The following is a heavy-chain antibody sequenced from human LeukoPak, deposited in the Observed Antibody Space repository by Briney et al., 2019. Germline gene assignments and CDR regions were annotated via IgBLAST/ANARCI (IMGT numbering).Heavy chain of an antibody. D-gene: IGHD1-26*01. CDR1: GVTFSRYS. CDR2: ISSSSSNK. CDR3: ASGSMDY. V-gene: IGHV3-48*04. Sequence: GGSLRLSCVGSGVTFSRYSMNWVRQAPGKGLEWVSYISSSSSNKYYAESVKGRFTIARDNAKNSLSLQMNSLRAEDTAVYYCASGSMDYWGQGTLVTVSS. J-gene: IGHJ4*02.